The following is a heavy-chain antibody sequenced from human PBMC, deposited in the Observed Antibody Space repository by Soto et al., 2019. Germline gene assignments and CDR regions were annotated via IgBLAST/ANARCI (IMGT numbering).Heavy chain of an antibody. CDR1: GDSMSGFY. CDR3: AREVRFLEWQPTVRYGMAV. V-gene: IGHV4-59*01. Sequence: SATLSLTCTVSGDSMSGFYWSWLRQLPGKGLEWIGYIYYSGSTNYNPSLKSRVTISVDTSKNQFSLKLSSVTAADSAVYSCAREVRFLEWQPTVRYGMAVWGRGTTVTVPS. J-gene: IGHJ6*02. D-gene: IGHD3-3*01. CDR2: IYYSGST.